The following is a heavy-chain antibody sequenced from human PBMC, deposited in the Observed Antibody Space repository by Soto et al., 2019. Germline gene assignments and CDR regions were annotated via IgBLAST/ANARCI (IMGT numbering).Heavy chain of an antibody. CDR1: GGTFSSYA. CDR3: ARDRPRGHYGSGSSNYYGMDV. V-gene: IGHV1-69*06. J-gene: IGHJ6*02. Sequence: SVKVSCKASGGTFSSYAISWVRQAPGQGLELMGGIIPIFGTANYAQKFQGRVTITADKSTSTAYMELSSLRSEDTAVYYCARDRPRGHYGSGSSNYYGMDVWGQGTTVTVSS. D-gene: IGHD3-10*01. CDR2: IIPIFGTA.